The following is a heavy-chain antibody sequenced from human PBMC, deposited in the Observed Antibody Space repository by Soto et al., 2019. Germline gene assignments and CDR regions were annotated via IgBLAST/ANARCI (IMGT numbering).Heavy chain of an antibody. V-gene: IGHV3-23*01. CDR3: AKDHIVPYYGSGSSSS. CDR1: GLVFSSYA. D-gene: IGHD3-10*01. CDR2: ISGSGGNT. Sequence: EVHLLESGGGLVQPGGSLRLSCAASGLVFSSYAMSWVRQAPGKGLEWVSTISGSGGNTYYADSVKGRITISRDNSKNSLYLQRNSLRAEDTALYDFAKDHIVPYYGSGSSSSWVQGTLVTVSS. J-gene: IGHJ5*02.